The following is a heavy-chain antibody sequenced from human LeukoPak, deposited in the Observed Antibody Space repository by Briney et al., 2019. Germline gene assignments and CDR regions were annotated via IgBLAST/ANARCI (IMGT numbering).Heavy chain of an antibody. CDR3: ARRSAAKDAFDI. D-gene: IGHD6-25*01. CDR1: GFTFSNYG. V-gene: IGHV3-30*03. CDR2: ISYDGSNK. Sequence: GGSLRLSCAASGFTFSNYGMHWVRQAPGKGLEWVAVISYDGSNKYYADSVKGRFTISRDNSKNTLYLQMNSLRAEDTAVYYCARRSAAKDAFDIWGQGTMVTVSS. J-gene: IGHJ3*02.